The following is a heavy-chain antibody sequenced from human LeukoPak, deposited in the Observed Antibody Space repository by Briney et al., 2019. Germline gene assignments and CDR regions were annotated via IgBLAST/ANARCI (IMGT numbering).Heavy chain of an antibody. CDR2: INHSGST. CDR1: GGSFSGYY. V-gene: IGHV4-34*01. CDR3: ARGRSGYYDSSGYYYPVVYYYYYYMDV. D-gene: IGHD3-22*01. Sequence: PSETLSLTCAVYGGSFSGYYWSWIRQPPGKGQEWIGEINHSGSTNYNPSLKSRVTISVDTSKNQFSLKLSSVTAADTAVYYCARGRSGYYDSSGYYYPVVYYYYYYMDVWGKGTTVTVSS. J-gene: IGHJ6*03.